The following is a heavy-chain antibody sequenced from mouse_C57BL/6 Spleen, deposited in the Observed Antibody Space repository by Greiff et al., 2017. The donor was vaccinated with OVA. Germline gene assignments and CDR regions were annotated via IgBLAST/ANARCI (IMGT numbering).Heavy chain of an antibody. Sequence: QVQLKESGAELARPGASVKMSCKASGYTFTSYTMHWVKQRPGQGLEWIGYINPSSGYTKYNQKFKDKATLTADKSSSTAYMQLSSLTSEDSAVYYCARPVVATEYFDVWGTGTTVTVSS. CDR2: INPSSGYT. CDR3: ARPVVATEYFDV. D-gene: IGHD1-1*01. CDR1: GYTFTSYT. V-gene: IGHV1-4*01. J-gene: IGHJ1*03.